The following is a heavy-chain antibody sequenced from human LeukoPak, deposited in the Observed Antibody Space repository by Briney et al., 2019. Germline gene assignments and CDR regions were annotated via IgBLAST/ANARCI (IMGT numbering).Heavy chain of an antibody. V-gene: IGHV4-39*07. CDR1: GGSISSSSYY. CDR3: ARDRVGVGPRGLDY. CDR2: IYYSGST. D-gene: IGHD1-26*01. J-gene: IGHJ4*01. Sequence: SETLSLTCTVSGGSISSSSYYWGWIRQPPGKGLEWIGSIYYSGSTYYNPSLKSRVTISVDTSKNQFSLKLSSVTAADTAVYYCARDRVGVGPRGLDYWGQGTLVTVSS.